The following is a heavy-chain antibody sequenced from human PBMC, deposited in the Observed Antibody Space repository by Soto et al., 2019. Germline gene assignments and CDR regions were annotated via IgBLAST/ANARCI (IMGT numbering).Heavy chain of an antibody. Sequence: GGSLRLSCAASGFTFSSYAMHWVRQAPGKGLEWVAVISYDGSNKYYADSVKGRFTISRDNSKNTLYLQMNSLRAEDTAVYYCARGGYSSSWYGGEDYYGMDVWGQGTTVTVSS. V-gene: IGHV3-30-3*01. CDR1: GFTFSSYA. D-gene: IGHD6-13*01. CDR2: ISYDGSNK. CDR3: ARGGYSSSWYGGEDYYGMDV. J-gene: IGHJ6*02.